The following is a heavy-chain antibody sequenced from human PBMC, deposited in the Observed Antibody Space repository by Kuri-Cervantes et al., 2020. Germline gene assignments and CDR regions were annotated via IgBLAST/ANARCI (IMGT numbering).Heavy chain of an antibody. Sequence: GESLKISCAASGFTFSSYGMHWVRQAPGKGLEWVAVIWYDGSNKYYADSVKGRFTISRDNAKNSLYLQMNSLRDEDTAVYYCARAAAGPRYFQHWGQGTLVTVSS. V-gene: IGHV3-33*01. D-gene: IGHD6-13*01. J-gene: IGHJ1*01. CDR2: IWYDGSNK. CDR3: ARAAAGPRYFQH. CDR1: GFTFSSYG.